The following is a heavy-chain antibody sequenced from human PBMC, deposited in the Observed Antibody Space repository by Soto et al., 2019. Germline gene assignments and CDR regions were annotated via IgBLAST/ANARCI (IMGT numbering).Heavy chain of an antibody. D-gene: IGHD4-4*01. CDR3: ARPLWRDDYNWGYFDL. Sequence: QVQLVESGGGVVQPGRSLRLSCAASGITFSSYAMHWVRQAPGKGLEWVAVISYDGSNKYYADSVKGRFTISRDNSKNTLYVQMNSLRAEDTAVYYCARPLWRDDYNWGYFDLWGRGTLVTVSS. V-gene: IGHV3-30-3*01. CDR2: ISYDGSNK. J-gene: IGHJ2*01. CDR1: GITFSSYA.